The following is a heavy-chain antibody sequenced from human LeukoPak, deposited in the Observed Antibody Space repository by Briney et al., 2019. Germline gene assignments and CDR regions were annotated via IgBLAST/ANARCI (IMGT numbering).Heavy chain of an antibody. CDR1: GFSFSSYS. V-gene: IGHV3-21*01. CDR2: ISSSSSYI. CDR3: ARDASISGGY. Sequence: PGGSLRLSCAASGFSFSSYSLNWLRQAPGNGLEWVSSISSSSSYIYYADSLQGRFTISRDNAKNSLYLQMNSLRAEDTAVYYCARDASISGGYWGQGTLVTGSS. D-gene: IGHD6-6*01. J-gene: IGHJ4*02.